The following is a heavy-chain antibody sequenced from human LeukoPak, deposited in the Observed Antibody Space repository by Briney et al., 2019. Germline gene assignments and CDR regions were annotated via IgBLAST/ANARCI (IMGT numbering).Heavy chain of an antibody. J-gene: IGHJ4*02. Sequence: GGSLRLSCAASGFTFSSYAMSWVRQAPGKGLEWVSAISGSGGSTYYADSVKGRFTISRDNSKNTLYLQMNSLRAEDTAVYYCAARMPPTTVTYLDYWGQGTLVTVSS. CDR2: ISGSGGST. CDR3: AARMPPTTVTYLDY. CDR1: GFTFSSYA. V-gene: IGHV3-23*01. D-gene: IGHD4-17*01.